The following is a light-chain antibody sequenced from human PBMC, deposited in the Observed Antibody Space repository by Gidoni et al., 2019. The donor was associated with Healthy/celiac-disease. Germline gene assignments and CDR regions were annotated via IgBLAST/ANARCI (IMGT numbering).Light chain of an antibody. Sequence: DIQLTQSPSSLSASVGDRVTITCQASQDISNYLNWYQQKPGKAPKLLIYDASNLETGVPSRFSGSGSGTDLTFTISSLQPEDIATYYCQQDDNRPLTFGGXTKVEIK. V-gene: IGKV1-33*01. CDR2: DAS. CDR1: QDISNY. J-gene: IGKJ4*01. CDR3: QQDDNRPLT.